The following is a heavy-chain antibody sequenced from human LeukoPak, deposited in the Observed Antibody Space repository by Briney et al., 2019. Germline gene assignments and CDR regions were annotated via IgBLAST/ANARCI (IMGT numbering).Heavy chain of an antibody. CDR3: GVGGGSRGFDY. CDR1: GFTFSSYA. D-gene: IGHD3-16*01. CDR2: ISGSGGST. J-gene: IGHJ4*02. Sequence: GGSLRLSCAASGFTFSSYAMSWVRQAPGKGLEWVSAISGSGGSTYYADSVKGRFTISRDNSKNTLYLQMNSLRTEDTAVYYCGVGGGSRGFDYWGQGTLVTVSS. V-gene: IGHV3-23*01.